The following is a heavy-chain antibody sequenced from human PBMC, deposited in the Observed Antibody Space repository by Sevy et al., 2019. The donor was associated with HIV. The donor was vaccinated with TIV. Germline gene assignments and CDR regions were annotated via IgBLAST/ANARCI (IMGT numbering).Heavy chain of an antibody. D-gene: IGHD3-10*01. CDR3: ARDLPQYYGSGSYYDAFDI. CDR1: GFTFSTYG. Sequence: GGSLRLSCEASGFTFSTYGMHWVRQAPGKGLEWVALIWYDGSNKYYADSVKGRSTISRDNSKNTLYLQMNSLRAEDTAVYYCARDLPQYYGSGSYYDAFDIWGQGTMVTVSS. J-gene: IGHJ3*02. CDR2: IWYDGSNK. V-gene: IGHV3-33*01.